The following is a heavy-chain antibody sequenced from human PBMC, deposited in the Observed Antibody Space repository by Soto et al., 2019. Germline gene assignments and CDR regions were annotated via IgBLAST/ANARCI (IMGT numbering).Heavy chain of an antibody. V-gene: IGHV1-46*01. Sequence: QVHLVQSGAEVKKPGASVKLSCKASGYRFTTYYLHWVRQAPGQGLEWMGMINPNGGATTYAQRFQGRVTMTTDTSTSTVYMELSTLRFDDTAVYYCARGISGTYTALDFWGQGALVPVSS. CDR1: GYRFTTYY. CDR2: INPNGGAT. CDR3: ARGISGTYTALDF. J-gene: IGHJ4*02. D-gene: IGHD1-26*01.